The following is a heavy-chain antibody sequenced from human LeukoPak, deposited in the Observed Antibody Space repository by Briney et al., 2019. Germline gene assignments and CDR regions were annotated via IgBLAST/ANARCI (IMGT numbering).Heavy chain of an antibody. V-gene: IGHV3-48*03. J-gene: IGHJ3*02. CDR1: AFTFSSYE. CDR2: ISTGGTM. D-gene: IGHD6-13*01. Sequence: PGGSLRLSCAASAFTFSSYEMNWVSQAPGKGLEWVSYISTGGTMYYADSVKGRFTISRDNAKNSLYLQMDSLRAEDTAVYYCARVSGKQSSSWYAFDIWGQGTMVTVSS. CDR3: ARVSGKQSSSWYAFDI.